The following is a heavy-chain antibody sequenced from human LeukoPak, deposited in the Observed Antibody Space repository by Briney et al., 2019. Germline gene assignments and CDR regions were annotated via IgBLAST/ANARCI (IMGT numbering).Heavy chain of an antibody. J-gene: IGHJ4*02. CDR1: GFTFGDYA. Sequence: QPGRSLRLSCTASGFTFGDYAMSWVRQAPGKGLEWVGFIRSKAYGGTTEFAASVKGRFTISRDDSKSIAYLQMNSLKTEDTAVYYCTRAGYSSGYYQFDYWGQGTRVTVSS. CDR3: TRAGYSSGYYQFDY. CDR2: IRSKAYGGTT. V-gene: IGHV3-49*04. D-gene: IGHD3-22*01.